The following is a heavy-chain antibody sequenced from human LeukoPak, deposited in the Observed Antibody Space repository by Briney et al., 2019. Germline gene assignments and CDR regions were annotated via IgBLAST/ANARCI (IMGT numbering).Heavy chain of an antibody. CDR1: GFPFSSYA. D-gene: IGHD2-15*01. V-gene: IGHV3-64D*09. CDR2: ISDSGGST. Sequence: GGSLRLSCSASGFPFSSYAMHWARQAPGKGLEYVSAISDSGGSTYYADSVKGRFTISRDNSKNTLYLQMSSLRAEDTAVYFCVRGYSFGPYGMDVWGQGTTVTVSS. CDR3: VRGYSFGPYGMDV. J-gene: IGHJ6*02.